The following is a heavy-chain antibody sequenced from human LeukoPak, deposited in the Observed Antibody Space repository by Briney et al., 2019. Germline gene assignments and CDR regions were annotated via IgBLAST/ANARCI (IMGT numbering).Heavy chain of an antibody. CDR3: AKACRGPYYYYGVDV. CDR1: GFTFSSYG. V-gene: IGHV3-23*01. CDR2: ISGSGGST. Sequence: PGRSLRLSCAASGFTFSSYGMHWVRQAPGKGLEWVSAISGSGGSTYYADSVKGRFTISRDNSKNTLYLQMNSPRAEDTAVYYCAKACRGPYYYYGVDVWGQGTTVTVSS. J-gene: IGHJ6*02.